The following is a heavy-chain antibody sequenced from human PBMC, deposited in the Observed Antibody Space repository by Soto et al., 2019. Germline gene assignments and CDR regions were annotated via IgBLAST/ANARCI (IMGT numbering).Heavy chain of an antibody. Sequence: SVKVSCKTSGGTFNNYAIYWVRQAPGQGLDWMGGLIPLFNTPKYAQKFQGRVTITAAESTSTAYMELRSLRSEDTAIYHCAAVDFYNSSDFRQFWGQGTLVTVSS. D-gene: IGHD3-22*01. CDR3: AAVDFYNSSDFRQF. J-gene: IGHJ4*02. CDR1: GGTFNNYA. CDR2: LIPLFNTP. V-gene: IGHV1-69*13.